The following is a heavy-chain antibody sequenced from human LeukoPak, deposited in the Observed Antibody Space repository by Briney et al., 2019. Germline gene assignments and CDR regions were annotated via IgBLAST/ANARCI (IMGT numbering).Heavy chain of an antibody. V-gene: IGHV1-8*01. CDR1: GYTFTSHD. CDR3: ARGRGATSLTDY. Sequence: ASVKVSCKASGYTFTSHDINWVRQATGQGLEWMGWMNPNSGNTGYAQKFQGRVTMTRNTSISTAYMELSSLRSEDTAVYYCARGRGATSLTDYWGQGTLVTVSS. D-gene: IGHD1-26*01. J-gene: IGHJ4*02. CDR2: MNPNSGNT.